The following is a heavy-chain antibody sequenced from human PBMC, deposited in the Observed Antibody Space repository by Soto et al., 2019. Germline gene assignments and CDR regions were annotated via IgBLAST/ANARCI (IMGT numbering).Heavy chain of an antibody. CDR1: GGSFSGYY. V-gene: IGHV4-34*01. CDR3: ARGNVVVPAAIPFRGRSQNPPFDY. D-gene: IGHD2-2*01. J-gene: IGHJ4*02. Sequence: SETLSLTCAVYGGSFSGYYWSWIRQPPGKGLEWIGEINHSGSTNYNPSLKSRVTISVDTSKNQFSLKLSSVTAADTAVYYCARGNVVVPAAIPFRGRSQNPPFDYWGQGTLVTVSS. CDR2: INHSGST.